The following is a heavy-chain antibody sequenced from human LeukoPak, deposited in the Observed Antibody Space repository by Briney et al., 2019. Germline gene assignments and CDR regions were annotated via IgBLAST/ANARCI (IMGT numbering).Heavy chain of an antibody. D-gene: IGHD3-22*01. CDR3: ARGSSGYYFLDY. J-gene: IGHJ4*02. V-gene: IGHV1-8*02. CDR2: MNPNSGNT. CDR1: GHTFTSYD. Sequence: GASVKVSCKASGHTFTSYDINWVRQATGQGLEWMGWMNPNSGNTAYAQKFQGRVTMTRNTSISTAYMELSSLRSEDTAVYYCARGSSGYYFLDYWGQGTLVTVSS.